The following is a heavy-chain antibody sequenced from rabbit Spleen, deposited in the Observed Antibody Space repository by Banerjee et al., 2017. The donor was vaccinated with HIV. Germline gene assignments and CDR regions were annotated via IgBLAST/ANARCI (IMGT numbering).Heavy chain of an antibody. Sequence: QSLEESGGDLVKPGASLTLTCTASGFSFSSSDYMCWFRQAPGKGLEWISCIAGSNSGFTYSATWAKGRFTCSKTSSTTVTLQMTSLTVADTATYFCARDTGSSFSSYGMDLWGPGTLVTVS. CDR3: ARDTGSSFSSYGMDL. J-gene: IGHJ6*01. V-gene: IGHV1S40*01. CDR2: IAGSNSGFT. CDR1: GFSFSSSDY. D-gene: IGHD8-1*01.